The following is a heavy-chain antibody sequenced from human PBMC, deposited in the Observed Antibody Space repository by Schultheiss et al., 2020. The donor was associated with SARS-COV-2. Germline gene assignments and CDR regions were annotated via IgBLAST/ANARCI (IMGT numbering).Heavy chain of an antibody. CDR3: ARDSKYSGSYSA. V-gene: IGHV4-34*01. CDR1: GGSFSGYY. J-gene: IGHJ4*02. Sequence: GSLRLSCAVYGGSFSGYYWSWIRQPPGKGLEWIGEINHSGSTNYNPSLKSRVTISVDTSKNQFSLKLSSVTAADTAVYYCARDSKYSGSYSAWGQGTLVTVSS. D-gene: IGHD1-26*01. CDR2: INHSGST.